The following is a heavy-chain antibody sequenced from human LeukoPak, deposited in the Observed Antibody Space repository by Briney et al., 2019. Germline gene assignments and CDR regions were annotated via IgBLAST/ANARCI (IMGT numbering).Heavy chain of an antibody. CDR2: IKQDGSEK. CDR3: ARDPGFGYSTCFDY. J-gene: IGHJ4*02. D-gene: IGHD6-13*01. Sequence: GGSLRLSCEGSGFTFSSYWMSWVRQAPGKGLEWVANIKQDGSEKYYVDSVKGRFTISRDNAKNSLYLQMNSLRAEDTAVYYCARDPGFGYSTCFDYWGQGTLVTVSS. CDR1: GFTFSSYW. V-gene: IGHV3-7*01.